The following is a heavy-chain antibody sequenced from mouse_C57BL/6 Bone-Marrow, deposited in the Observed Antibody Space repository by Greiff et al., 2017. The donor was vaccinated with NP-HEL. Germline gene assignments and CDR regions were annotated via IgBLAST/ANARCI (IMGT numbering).Heavy chain of an antibody. D-gene: IGHD2-5*01. Sequence: KCLEWLGVIWRGGSTDYNAAFMSRLSITKDNSKSQVFFKMNSLQADDTAIYYCAKKDSNYEYFDVWGTGTTVTVSS. CDR2: IWRGGST. V-gene: IGHV2-5*01. CDR3: AKKDSNYEYFDV. J-gene: IGHJ1*03.